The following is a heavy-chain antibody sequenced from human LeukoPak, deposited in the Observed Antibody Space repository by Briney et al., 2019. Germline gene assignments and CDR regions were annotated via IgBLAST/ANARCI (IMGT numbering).Heavy chain of an antibody. V-gene: IGHV3-15*01. J-gene: IGHJ6*03. CDR2: IKSKTDGGTT. D-gene: IGHD3-22*01. CDR1: GFTFSAYT. CDR3: TTLIAYPYYYYYMDV. Sequence: GGSLRPSCAASGFTFSAYTMNWVRQAPGKGLEWVGRIKSKTDGGTTDYAAPVKGRFTISRDDSKNTLYLQMNSLKTEDTAVYYCTTLIAYPYYYYYMDVWGKGTTVTVSS.